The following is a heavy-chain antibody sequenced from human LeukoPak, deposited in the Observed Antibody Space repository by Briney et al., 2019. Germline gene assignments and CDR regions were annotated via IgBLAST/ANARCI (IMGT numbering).Heavy chain of an antibody. V-gene: IGHV4-39*01. CDR1: GGSISSYY. Sequence: SETLSLTCTGSGGSISSYYWGWIRQPPGKGLEGIGNIYYSGSTYYNPSLKSRVTIAVDTSKNQLSLKLSSVTAADTAVYYCARHRAGYCRGGTCETYYFDYWGQGTLVTVSS. CDR3: ARHRAGYCRGGTCETYYFDY. J-gene: IGHJ4*02. CDR2: IYYSGST. D-gene: IGHD2-15*01.